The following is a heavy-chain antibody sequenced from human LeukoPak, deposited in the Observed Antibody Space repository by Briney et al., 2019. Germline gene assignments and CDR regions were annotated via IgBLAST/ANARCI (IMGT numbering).Heavy chain of an antibody. CDR3: ARTAKRVGYCSNASCYRLYYYYMDV. CDR2: INHREGT. D-gene: IGHD2-2*01. J-gene: IGHJ6*03. Sequence: SETLPLTCAVYGGSFSDYSWSWIRQPPGKGLEWIGEINHREGTNYNPSLKSRVTISIDTSKNQFSLKLTSVTAAETAVYYCARTAKRVGYCSNASCYRLYYYYMDVWGKGTTVTVSS. CDR1: GGSFSDYS. V-gene: IGHV4-34*01.